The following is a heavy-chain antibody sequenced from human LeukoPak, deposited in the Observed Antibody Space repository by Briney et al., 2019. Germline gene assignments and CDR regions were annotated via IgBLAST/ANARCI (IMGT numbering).Heavy chain of an antibody. J-gene: IGHJ4*02. CDR2: IKQDGSEK. CDR1: GFTFGSYW. CDR3: ARALEYYDSSSLNY. Sequence: GGSLRLSCAASGFTFGSYWMSWVRQAPGKGLEWVANIKQDGSEKYYVDSVEGRFTISRDNAKNSLYLQMNSLRAEDTAVYYCARALEYYDSSSLNYWGQGTLVTVSS. D-gene: IGHD3-22*01. V-gene: IGHV3-7*01.